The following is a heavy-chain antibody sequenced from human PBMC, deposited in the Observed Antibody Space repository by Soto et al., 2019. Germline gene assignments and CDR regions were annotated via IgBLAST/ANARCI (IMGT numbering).Heavy chain of an antibody. CDR3: ARERYDILTGYYPRYYYYYGMDV. CDR2: IIPIFGTA. J-gene: IGHJ6*02. V-gene: IGHV1-69*06. CDR1: GGTFSSYA. Sequence: QVQLVQSGAEVKKPGSSVKVSCKASGGTFSSYAISWVRQAPGQGLEWMGGIIPIFGTANYAQKFQGRVTITADKSTSTAYMELSSLRSEDTAVYYCARERYDILTGYYPRYYYYYGMDVWDQGTTVTVSS. D-gene: IGHD3-9*01.